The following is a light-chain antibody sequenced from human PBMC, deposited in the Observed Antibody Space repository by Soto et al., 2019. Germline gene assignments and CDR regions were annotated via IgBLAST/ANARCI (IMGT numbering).Light chain of an antibody. J-gene: IGLJ2*01. CDR3: NSYAGSDNFGV. Sequence: QLVLTQPPSASGSLGQSVTISCTGTSSDVGAYNFVSWYQLHPGKVPKLIIYEVSKRPSGVPDRFSGSKSGNTASLTVSGLQAEDEADYYCNSYAGSDNFGVFGGGTKLTVL. V-gene: IGLV2-8*01. CDR1: SSDVGAYNF. CDR2: EVS.